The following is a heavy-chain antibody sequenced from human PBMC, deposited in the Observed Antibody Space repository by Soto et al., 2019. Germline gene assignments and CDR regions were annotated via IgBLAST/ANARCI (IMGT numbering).Heavy chain of an antibody. D-gene: IGHD3-22*01. J-gene: IGHJ4*02. CDR2: INPSGGST. CDR3: ARDNDSSGYPFDY. Sequence: QVQLVQSGAEVKKPGASVKVSCKASGYTFTSYYMHWVRQAPGQGLEWMGIINPSGGSTSYAQKFQGRVXXTXDXXTSTVYMELSSLRSEDTAVYYCARDNDSSGYPFDYWGQGTLVTVSS. CDR1: GYTFTSYY. V-gene: IGHV1-46*01.